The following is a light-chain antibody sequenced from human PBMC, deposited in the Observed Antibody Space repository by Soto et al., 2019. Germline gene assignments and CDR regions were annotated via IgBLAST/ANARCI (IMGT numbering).Light chain of an antibody. V-gene: IGKV1-33*01. Sequence: DIQMTQSPSSLSASVGDRVTITCQASQDISNYLNWYQQRPGKAPKLLIYDASNLETGVPSRFSGSGSGTDFNFTISSLQPEDIATYYCQQYDNLPTFGQGTKLEIK. J-gene: IGKJ2*01. CDR2: DAS. CDR3: QQYDNLPT. CDR1: QDISNY.